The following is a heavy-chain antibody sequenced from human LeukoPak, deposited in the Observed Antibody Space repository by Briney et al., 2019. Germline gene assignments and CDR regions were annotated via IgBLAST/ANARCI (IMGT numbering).Heavy chain of an antibody. J-gene: IGHJ4*02. D-gene: IGHD5-12*01. Sequence: PGRSLRLSCAASGFTFDDYAMHWVRQAPEKGLEWVSGISWNSGSIGYADSVKGRFTISRDNAKNSLYLQMNSLRAEDTALYYCAKGESHEWQKDIVDKFDYWGQGTLVTVSS. CDR2: ISWNSGSI. CDR3: AKGESHEWQKDIVDKFDY. V-gene: IGHV3-9*01. CDR1: GFTFDDYA.